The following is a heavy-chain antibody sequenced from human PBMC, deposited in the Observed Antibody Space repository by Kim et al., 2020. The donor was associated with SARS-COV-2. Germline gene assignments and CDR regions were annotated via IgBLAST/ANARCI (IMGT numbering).Heavy chain of an antibody. CDR2: INTNTGNP. Sequence: ASVKVSCKASGYTFTSYAMNWVRQAPGQGLEWMGWINTNTGNPTYAQGFTGRFVFSLDTSVSTAYLQISSLKAEDTAVYYCARDQAHVLLWFGERYYYGMDVWGQGTTVTVSS. CDR3: ARDQAHVLLWFGERYYYGMDV. J-gene: IGHJ6*02. V-gene: IGHV7-4-1*02. CDR1: GYTFTSYA. D-gene: IGHD3-10*01.